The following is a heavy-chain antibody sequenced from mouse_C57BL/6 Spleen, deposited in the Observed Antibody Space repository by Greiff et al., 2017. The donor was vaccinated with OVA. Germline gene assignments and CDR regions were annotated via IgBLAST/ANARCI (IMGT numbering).Heavy chain of an antibody. D-gene: IGHD2-4*01. V-gene: IGHV1-82*01. CDR3: ARSYDYDVAWFAY. CDR2: IYPGDGDT. CDR1: GYAFSSSW. J-gene: IGHJ3*01. Sequence: QVQLQQSGPELVKPGASVKISCKASGYAFSSSWMNWVKQRPGKGLEWIGRIYPGDGDTNYNGKFKGKATLTADKSSSTAYMQLSSLTSEDSAVYFRARSYDYDVAWFAYWGQGTLVTVSA.